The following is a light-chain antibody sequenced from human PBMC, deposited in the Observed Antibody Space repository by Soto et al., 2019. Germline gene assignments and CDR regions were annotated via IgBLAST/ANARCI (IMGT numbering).Light chain of an antibody. CDR1: QSVSSSY. CDR2: DAS. V-gene: IGKV3-11*01. J-gene: IGKJ4*01. CDR3: QQRSNWPLT. Sequence: EIVLTQSPGTLSLSPGERATLSCRASQSVSSSYLAWCQQKPGQAPRLLIYDASNRATGIPARFSGSGSGTDFTLTISSLEPEDFAVYYCQQRSNWPLTFGGGTKVDI.